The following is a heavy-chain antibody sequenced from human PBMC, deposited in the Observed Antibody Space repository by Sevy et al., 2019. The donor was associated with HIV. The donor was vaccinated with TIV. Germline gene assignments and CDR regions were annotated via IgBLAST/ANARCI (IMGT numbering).Heavy chain of an antibody. Sequence: GGSLRLSCVASGFMFSNYWMSWVRQAPGKGLEWVANIKRDGSEKYYVASVKGRFTISRDNAKNSLYLQMNSLRVEDTAVYYCAGDCSSTSCLGGMDVWGPGTTVTVSS. CDR3: AGDCSSTSCLGGMDV. CDR2: IKRDGSEK. D-gene: IGHD2-2*01. CDR1: GFMFSNYW. J-gene: IGHJ6*02. V-gene: IGHV3-7*03.